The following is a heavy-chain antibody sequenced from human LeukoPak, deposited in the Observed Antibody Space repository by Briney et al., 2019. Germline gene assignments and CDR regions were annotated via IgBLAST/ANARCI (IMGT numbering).Heavy chain of an antibody. CDR2: FDAADEKT. J-gene: IGHJ5*02. CDR3: APPTPPDGSYYDNWFDP. D-gene: IGHD3-10*01. Sequence: ASVKVSCKVSGYPLSKLSMHWLRQAPGKGPEWMGGFDAADEKTIYAQQFQGRVTMTEDTSTDTAYMELSGLRSEDTAIYYCAPPTPPDGSYYDNWFDPWGQGTLVTVSS. V-gene: IGHV1-24*01. CDR1: GYPLSKLS.